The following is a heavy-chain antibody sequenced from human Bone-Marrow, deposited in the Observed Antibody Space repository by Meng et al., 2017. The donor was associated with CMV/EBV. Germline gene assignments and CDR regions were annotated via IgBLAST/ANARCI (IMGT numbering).Heavy chain of an antibody. V-gene: IGHV1-69*10. J-gene: IGHJ6*02. CDR2: IIPILGIA. Sequence: SVKVSCKASGCTFSSYAISWVQQAPGQGLEWMGGIIPILGIANYAQKFQGRVTITPDKSTSTAYMELSSLRSEDTAVYYCARGYSNYDLSSWVLYGMDVWGQGTTVTVSS. D-gene: IGHD4-11*01. CDR1: GCTFSSYA. CDR3: ARGYSNYDLSSWVLYGMDV.